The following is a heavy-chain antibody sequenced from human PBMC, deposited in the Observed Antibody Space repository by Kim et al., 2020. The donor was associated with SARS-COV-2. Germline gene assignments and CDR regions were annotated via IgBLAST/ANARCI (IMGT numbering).Heavy chain of an antibody. J-gene: IGHJ2*01. V-gene: IGHV4-59*01. D-gene: IGHD3-16*02. CDR3: ARVHRGYLGELSSHWYFDL. Sequence: RVTISVDTSKNQFSLKLSSVTAADTAVYYCARVHRGYLGELSSHWYFDLWGRGTLVTVSS.